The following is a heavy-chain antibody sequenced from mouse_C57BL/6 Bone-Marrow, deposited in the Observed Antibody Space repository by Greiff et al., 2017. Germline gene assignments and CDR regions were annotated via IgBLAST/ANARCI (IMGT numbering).Heavy chain of an antibody. D-gene: IGHD4-1*01. CDR2: ISSGGSYT. CDR3: AREGLGQGY. CDR1: GFTFSSYG. V-gene: IGHV5-6*01. J-gene: IGHJ3*01. Sequence: EVKLVESGGDLVKPGGSLKLSCAASGFTFSSYGMSWVRQTPDKRLEWVATISSGGSYTYYPDSVKGRFTISRDNAKNTLYLQKSSLKSEDTAMYYCAREGLGQGYWGQGTLVTVSA.